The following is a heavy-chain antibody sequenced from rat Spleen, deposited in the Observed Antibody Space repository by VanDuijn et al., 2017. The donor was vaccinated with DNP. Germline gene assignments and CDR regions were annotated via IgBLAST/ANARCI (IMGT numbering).Heavy chain of an antibody. CDR3: YNNYFDY. J-gene: IGHJ2*01. D-gene: IGHD1-10*01. Sequence: VQLVESGGGLVQPGRSLKLSCVASGFTFSDFAMAWVRQAPGKGLEWMGIIWGDGSTDYNSRLKSRLSISRDTSKSQVFLTMNSLQTDDTAVYYCYNNYFDYWGQGVMVTVSS. V-gene: IGHV2-77*01. CDR2: IWGDGST. CDR1: GFTFSDFA.